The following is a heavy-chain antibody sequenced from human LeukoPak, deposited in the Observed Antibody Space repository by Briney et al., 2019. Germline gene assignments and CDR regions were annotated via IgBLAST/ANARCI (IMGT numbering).Heavy chain of an antibody. CDR3: AKGRRDGYNYPFFDS. D-gene: IGHD5-24*01. J-gene: IGHJ4*02. Sequence: GGSLRLSCAASGFTFRNSAMSWVGQAPGKGLEWVSNIIGNSVSTYYADFVKGRFTISRDNSNNTLFLQMNSLSADDTAIYFCAKGRRDGYNYPFFDSWGQGAWVVVSS. CDR1: GFTFRNSA. CDR2: IIGNSVST. V-gene: IGHV3-23*01.